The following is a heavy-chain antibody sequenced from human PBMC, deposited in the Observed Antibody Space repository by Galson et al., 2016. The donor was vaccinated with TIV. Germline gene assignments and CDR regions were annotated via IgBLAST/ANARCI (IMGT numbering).Heavy chain of an antibody. V-gene: IGHV2-70*11. CDR1: GFSLRTSGMC. CDR2: IDWDGDK. CDR3: ARNSGHYYGMYV. J-gene: IGHJ6*02. Sequence: PALVKPTQTLTLTCSFSGFSLRTSGMCVSWIRQPPGKALEWLARIDWDGDKYYNASLKTRVSISKDTSKNQVVLTMTNMDQVDTGTYYCARNSGHYYGMYVWGQGTTVTVSS.